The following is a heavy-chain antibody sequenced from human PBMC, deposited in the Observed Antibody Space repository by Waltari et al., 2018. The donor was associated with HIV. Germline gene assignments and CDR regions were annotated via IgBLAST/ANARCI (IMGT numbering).Heavy chain of an antibody. Sequence: QVQLIQSGAEVKKPGASVKVSCKTSGYTFTGYFVHWVRQAPGQGLEGMGWINPYSGGTNYARKLQGRVTMTRDASISTTYMDLTSLRSDDTAVYYCARASSQWLIEYWGQGTLVTVSS. J-gene: IGHJ4*02. CDR1: GYTFTGYF. V-gene: IGHV1-2*02. CDR3: ARASSQWLIEY. CDR2: INPYSGGT. D-gene: IGHD6-19*01.